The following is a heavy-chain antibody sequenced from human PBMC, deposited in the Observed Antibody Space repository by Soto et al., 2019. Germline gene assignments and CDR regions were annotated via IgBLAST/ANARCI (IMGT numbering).Heavy chain of an antibody. D-gene: IGHD7-27*01. CDR1: GYTFTGYP. CDR3: ARDWARAEDV. V-gene: IGHV1-3*01. Sequence: ASVKVSCKASGYTFTGYPIHWVRRAPGQGLEWMGWINAGNGNTKYSQKFQGRVTITRDTSASTAYMELSSLTSEDTAVYYCARDWARAEDVWGQGTTVTVSS. J-gene: IGHJ6*02. CDR2: INAGNGNT.